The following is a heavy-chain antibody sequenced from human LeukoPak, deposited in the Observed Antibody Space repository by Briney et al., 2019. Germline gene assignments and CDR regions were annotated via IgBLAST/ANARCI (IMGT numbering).Heavy chain of an antibody. Sequence: TGGSLRLSCAASGFTFSSYAMHWVRQASGKGLEWVAVISYDGSNKYYADSVKGRFTISRDNSKNTLYLQMNSLRAEDTAVYYCARGFYIVMVPAAHPYFDPWGQGTLVTVSS. CDR3: ARGFYIVMVPAAHPYFDP. J-gene: IGHJ4*02. V-gene: IGHV3-30-3*01. CDR2: ISYDGSNK. D-gene: IGHD2-2*01. CDR1: GFTFSSYA.